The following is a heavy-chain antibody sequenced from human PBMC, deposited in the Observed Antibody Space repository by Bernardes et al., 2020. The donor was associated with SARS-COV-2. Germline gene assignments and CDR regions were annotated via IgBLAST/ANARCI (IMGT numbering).Heavy chain of an antibody. D-gene: IGHD4-17*01. J-gene: IGHJ2*01. V-gene: IGHV3-30*07. Sequence: GGSLRLSCAASRFTFSNYAMHWVRQAPGKGLEWVAVISYDGSNKYYADSVKGRFTISRDNAKNSVFLQMNSQRAEDTAVYYCARGPYTVTTGNWYFDLWGRGTLVTVSS. CDR2: ISYDGSNK. CDR3: ARGPYTVTTGNWYFDL. CDR1: RFTFSNYA.